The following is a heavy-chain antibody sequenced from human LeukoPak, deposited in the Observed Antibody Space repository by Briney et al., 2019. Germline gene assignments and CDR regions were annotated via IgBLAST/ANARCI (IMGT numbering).Heavy chain of an antibody. CDR2: IDYSGSS. J-gene: IGHJ3*02. CDR3: ARDHSVAAWAADI. D-gene: IGHD2-21*01. V-gene: IGHV4-59*01. CDR1: HGSISSYS. Sequence: SETLSLTCSLSHGSISSYSWTWIRQPPGKGLEWIGFIDYSGSSNYNPSLKSRVTISADPSKNQFSLNLTSVTAADTAVYFCARDHSVAAWAADIWGRGTMVTVSS.